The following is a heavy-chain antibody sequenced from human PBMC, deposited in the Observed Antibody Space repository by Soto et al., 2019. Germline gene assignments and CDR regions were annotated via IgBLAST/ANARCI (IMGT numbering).Heavy chain of an antibody. CDR3: ATKPNGLYYFDY. D-gene: IGHD2-8*01. CDR1: GGSISSGGYY. J-gene: IGHJ4*02. Sequence: QVQLQEPGPGLVQPSQTLSLTCTVSGGSISSGGYYWSWIRQHPGKGLEWIGYIYSSGVTYYDPSLKSRVTMSVDMSKNQFSLRLSSVTAADTAVYYCATKPNGLYYFDYWGQGALVTVSS. V-gene: IGHV4-31*03. CDR2: IYSSGVT.